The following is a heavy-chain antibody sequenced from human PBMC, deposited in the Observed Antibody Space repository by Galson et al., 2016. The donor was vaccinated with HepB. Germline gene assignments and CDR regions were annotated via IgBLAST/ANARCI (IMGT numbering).Heavy chain of an antibody. CDR3: ARGDYGAYSPFGMDV. Sequence: SLRLSCAASGFTFSSYGMHWVRQAPGKGLKWVAVIWYGGSNKQFADSVKGRFTISRDNSKNTVYLQMNSLRAEDTAVNYCARGDYGAYSPFGMDVWGQGTTVTVSS. CDR1: GFTFSSYG. V-gene: IGHV3-33*01. CDR2: IWYGGSNK. J-gene: IGHJ6*02. D-gene: IGHD4-17*01.